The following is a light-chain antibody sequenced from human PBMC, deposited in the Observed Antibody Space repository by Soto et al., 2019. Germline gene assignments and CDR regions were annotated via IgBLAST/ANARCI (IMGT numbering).Light chain of an antibody. CDR1: QGVASRY. CDR3: QQYGSSPIA. Sequence: EIVLTQSPGTLSLSPGERATLSCRASQGVASRYLAWYQQKPDQAPRLLIYGASTRATGIPDRFSGSGVGTDFTLTISRLEPEDFAVYYCQQYGSSPIAFGQGTRLEIK. CDR2: GAS. V-gene: IGKV3-20*01. J-gene: IGKJ5*01.